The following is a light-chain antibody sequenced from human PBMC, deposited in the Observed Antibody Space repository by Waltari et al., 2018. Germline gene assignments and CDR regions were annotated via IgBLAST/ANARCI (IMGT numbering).Light chain of an antibody. Sequence: QSVLTQPASVSGSPGQSITISCTGTRSAIGAYNFVSWFQQFPGPAPRPLISEATKRPSGVSYRFSGSKSGNTASLSISDLQAEDEADYYCCSYVGGSRVLFGGGTKLTV. V-gene: IGLV2-23*01. CDR1: RSAIGAYNF. CDR2: EAT. J-gene: IGLJ2*01. CDR3: CSYVGGSRVL.